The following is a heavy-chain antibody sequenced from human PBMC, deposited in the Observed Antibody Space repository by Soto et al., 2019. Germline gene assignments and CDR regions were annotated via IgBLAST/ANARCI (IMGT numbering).Heavy chain of an antibody. CDR1: GYTFTSYG. J-gene: IGHJ4*02. Sequence: QVQLVQSGAEVKKPGASVKVSCKASGYTFTSYGISWVRQAPGQGLEWMGWISAYNGNTKYAQKLQGRVTMTTDTATSTANREVGSLRSDDTAVYYCARDLAVGLVHYWGQGALCTLSS. CDR2: ISAYNGNT. CDR3: ARDLAVGLVHY. V-gene: IGHV1-18*01. D-gene: IGHD6-19*01.